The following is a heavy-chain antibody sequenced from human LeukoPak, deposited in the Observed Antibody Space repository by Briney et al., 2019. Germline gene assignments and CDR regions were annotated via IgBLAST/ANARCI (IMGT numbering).Heavy chain of an antibody. J-gene: IGHJ3*02. CDR1: GGSISSSSYY. D-gene: IGHD3-22*01. Sequence: SETLSPTCTVSGGSISSSSYYWGWIRQSPGKGLEWIGSIYYSGSTYYNPSLKSRVTISVDTSKNQFSLKLSSVTAADTAVYYCARSSGITMIVVVNSSINAFDIWGQGTMVTVSS. V-gene: IGHV4-39*01. CDR3: ARSSGITMIVVVNSSINAFDI. CDR2: IYYSGST.